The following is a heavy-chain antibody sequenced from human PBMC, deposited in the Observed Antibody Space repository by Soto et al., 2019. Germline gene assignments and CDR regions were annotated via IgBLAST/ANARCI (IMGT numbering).Heavy chain of an antibody. Sequence: SETLSLTCTVSGGSISSSSYYWGWIRQPPGKGLEWIGSIYYSGSTYYNPSLKSRVTISVDTSKNQFSLKLSSVTAADTAVYYCARLPDCSSTSCYYYYFDYWGQGTLVTVSS. D-gene: IGHD2-2*01. J-gene: IGHJ4*02. CDR3: ARLPDCSSTSCYYYYFDY. CDR1: GGSISSSSYY. V-gene: IGHV4-39*01. CDR2: IYYSGST.